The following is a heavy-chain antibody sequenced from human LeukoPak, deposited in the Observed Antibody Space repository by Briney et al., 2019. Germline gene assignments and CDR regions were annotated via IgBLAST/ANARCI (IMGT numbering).Heavy chain of an antibody. CDR3: ARVPSGGRQWGKSASRYFDF. V-gene: IGHV1-46*01. Sequence: PGASVKVSCKASGYTFTDYYMHWVRQAPGQGLEWMGIINPTGGSTSYAQKFQGRVIMTRDTSTSTVYMELSSLSSEDTAVYYCARVPSGGRQWGKSASRYFDFWGQGTPVTVSS. J-gene: IGHJ4*02. CDR1: GYTFTDYY. D-gene: IGHD6-19*01. CDR2: INPTGGST.